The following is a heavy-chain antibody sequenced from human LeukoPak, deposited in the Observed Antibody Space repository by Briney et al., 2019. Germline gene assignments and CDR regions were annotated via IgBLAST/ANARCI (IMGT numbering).Heavy chain of an antibody. D-gene: IGHD5-12*01. CDR3: ARARDGGYVGDY. J-gene: IGHJ4*02. CDR1: GYTFTSYD. Sequence: ASVKVSCKASGYTFTSYDINWVRQATGQGLEWMGSMNPNSGNTGYAQKFQGRVTMTRNTSISTAYMELSSLRSEDTAVYYCARARDGGYVGDYWGQGTLVTVSS. CDR2: MNPNSGNT. V-gene: IGHV1-8*01.